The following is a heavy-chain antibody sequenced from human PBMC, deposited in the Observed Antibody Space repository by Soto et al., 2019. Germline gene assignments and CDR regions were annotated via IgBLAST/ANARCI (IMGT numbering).Heavy chain of an antibody. Sequence: QVQLQESGPGLVKPSETLSLTCAVSGGSITTSNWWSWVRQPPEKGLDWIGEIYHTGTTNYNPSFKSRVTISVATSKNQLSLKLSSVTAADTAVYYCARGIRTWGEYVHNSFDPWGQGTLVTVSS. J-gene: IGHJ5*02. CDR1: GGSITTSNW. CDR2: IYHTGTT. CDR3: ARGIRTWGEYVHNSFDP. D-gene: IGHD3-16*01. V-gene: IGHV4-4*02.